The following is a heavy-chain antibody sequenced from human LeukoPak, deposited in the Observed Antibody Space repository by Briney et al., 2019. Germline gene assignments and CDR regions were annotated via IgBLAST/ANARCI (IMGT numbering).Heavy chain of an antibody. CDR2: IRYDGSSK. CDR3: ASYCSSTSCTDW. V-gene: IGHV3-33*01. CDR1: GFTFSSHG. J-gene: IGHJ4*02. Sequence: GESLRLSCAASGFTFSSHGMHWVRQAPGKGLEWVAVIRYDGSSKDQADSVKGRFTISRDNSKNTLYLQMNSLRAEDTAVYYCASYCSSTSCTDWWGQGTLVTVSS. D-gene: IGHD2-2*01.